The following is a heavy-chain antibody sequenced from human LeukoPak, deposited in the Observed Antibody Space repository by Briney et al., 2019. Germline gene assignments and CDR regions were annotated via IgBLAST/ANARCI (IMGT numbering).Heavy chain of an antibody. Sequence: TLSLTCTVSGGAISSYYWSWIRQPPGKGLEWIGYIYYSGGTKYNPSLMSRVTISVDRAQNQFSLSLKSVTAADTAVYYCARDGLYDSSGYYMDSWGQGTLVIVSS. CDR2: IYYSGGT. J-gene: IGHJ4*02. CDR1: GGAISSYY. D-gene: IGHD3-22*01. V-gene: IGHV4-59*01. CDR3: ARDGLYDSSGYYMDS.